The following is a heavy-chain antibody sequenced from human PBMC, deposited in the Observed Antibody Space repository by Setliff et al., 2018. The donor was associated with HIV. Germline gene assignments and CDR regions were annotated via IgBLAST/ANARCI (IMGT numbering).Heavy chain of an antibody. D-gene: IGHD4-17*01. CDR2: IYYTGTT. CDR3: ARDRPPSTVDMLGAFDR. CDR1: GGSIRSGSYY. Sequence: KPSETLSLTCSVSGGSIRSGSYYWSWIRQPPGKGLEWIGYIYYTGTTKYNPSLKSRVTMSVDTSKNQLSLKLSSLTAADTAVYYCARDRPPSTVDMLGAFDRWGQGTMVTVSS. J-gene: IGHJ3*02. V-gene: IGHV4-61*01.